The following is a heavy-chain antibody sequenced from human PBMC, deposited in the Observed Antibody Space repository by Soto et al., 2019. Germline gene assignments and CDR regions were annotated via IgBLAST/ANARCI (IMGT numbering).Heavy chain of an antibody. J-gene: IGHJ6*02. D-gene: IGHD3-16*01. CDR1: RYFFTSSG. CDR3: LKVRFGRGMLSNTMDV. Sequence: SFRLRCASSRYFFTSSGMHSSRQPPGKGLEWVAVISYDGGNKYYGDSVGGRFTISRDNSNNTLYLEMRSLRVEDSAVYYCLKVRFGRGMLSNTMDVWGQGTTVTVSS. V-gene: IGHV3-30*18. CDR2: ISYDGGNK.